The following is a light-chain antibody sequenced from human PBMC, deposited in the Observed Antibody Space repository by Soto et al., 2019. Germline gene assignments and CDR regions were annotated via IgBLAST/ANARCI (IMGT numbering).Light chain of an antibody. J-gene: IGKJ4*01. CDR3: QQYDNLPLI. CDR1: QDISKY. V-gene: IGKV1-33*01. CDR2: DAS. Sequence: DIQMTQSPSSLSASVGDRITITCQASQDISKYLNWYQHKPGKAPKLLIYDASNFETGVPSRFSGSGSGTEFTFTISSLQPEDIATDHCQQYDNLPLIFGGGTKVEIK.